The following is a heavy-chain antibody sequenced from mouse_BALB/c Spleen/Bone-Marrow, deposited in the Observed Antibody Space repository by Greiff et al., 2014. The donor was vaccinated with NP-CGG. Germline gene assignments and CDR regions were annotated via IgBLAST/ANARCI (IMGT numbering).Heavy chain of an antibody. Sequence: VQLQESGPQLVRPGASVKISCKASGYSFTSYWMHWVKQRPGQGLEWIGMIDPSDSETRLNQKFKDKATLTVDKSSSTAYMQLSSPTSEDSAVYYCARGLGRDYWGQGTSVTVSS. CDR1: GYSFTSYW. J-gene: IGHJ4*01. D-gene: IGHD3-3*01. CDR2: IDPSDSET. CDR3: ARGLGRDY. V-gene: IGHV1S126*01.